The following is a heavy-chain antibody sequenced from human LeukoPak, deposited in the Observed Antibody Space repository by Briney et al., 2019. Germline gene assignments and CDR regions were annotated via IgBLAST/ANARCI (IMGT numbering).Heavy chain of an antibody. D-gene: IGHD3-22*01. CDR3: ARDQTYYYDSSGYYSGGGSDY. CDR2: IIPIFGTA. J-gene: IGHJ4*02. Sequence: GSSVKVSCKASGGTFSSYAISWVRQAPGQGLEWMGGIIPIFGTANYAQKFQGRVTITTDESTSTAYMELSSLRSEDTAVYYCARDQTYYYDSSGYYSGGGSDYWGQGTLVTVSS. V-gene: IGHV1-69*05. CDR1: GGTFSSYA.